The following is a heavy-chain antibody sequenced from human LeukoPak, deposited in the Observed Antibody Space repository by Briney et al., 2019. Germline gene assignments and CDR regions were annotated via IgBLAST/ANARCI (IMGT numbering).Heavy chain of an antibody. CDR2: IYYSGST. Sequence: SETLSLTCTVSDGSISSSSYDWGWIRQPPGKGLEWIGYIYYSGSTNYNPSLKSRVTISVDTSKNQFSLKMNSVTAADTAVYYCAGGGNYGDYSQWGQGTLVTVSS. V-gene: IGHV4-61*05. CDR1: DGSISSSSYD. D-gene: IGHD4-17*01. J-gene: IGHJ4*02. CDR3: AGGGNYGDYSQ.